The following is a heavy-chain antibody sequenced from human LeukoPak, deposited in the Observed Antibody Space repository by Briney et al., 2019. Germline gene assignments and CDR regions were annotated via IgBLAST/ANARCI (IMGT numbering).Heavy chain of an antibody. CDR1: AATFSIYA. CDR2: TIPIHGIA. J-gene: IGHJ4*02. CDR3: ASVRGHFYDSSGYWGAHFDY. Sequence: SSVNVSFNSSAATFSIYAIRWVRHAPAQGHEWMGRTIPIHGIAKYAHKDQGRVTITADKSTSTAYVELSSLRSEDTAVYYCASVRGHFYDSSGYWGAHFDYWGQGTLVTVSS. D-gene: IGHD3-22*01. V-gene: IGHV1-69*04.